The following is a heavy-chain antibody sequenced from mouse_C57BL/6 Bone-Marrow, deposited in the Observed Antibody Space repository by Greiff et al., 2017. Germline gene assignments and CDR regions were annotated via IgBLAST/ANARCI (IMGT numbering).Heavy chain of an antibody. V-gene: IGHV14-2*01. J-gene: IGHJ2*01. CDR3: ASKAHTAQVVDY. D-gene: IGHD3-2*02. CDR2: IDPEDGET. CDR1: GFNIKDYY. Sequence: VQLKESGAELVKPGASVKLSCTASGFNIKDYYMHWVKQRTEQGLEWIGRIDPEDGETKYAPKFQGKATITADTSSNTAYLQLSSLTSEDTAVYYCASKAHTAQVVDYWGQGTTLTVSS.